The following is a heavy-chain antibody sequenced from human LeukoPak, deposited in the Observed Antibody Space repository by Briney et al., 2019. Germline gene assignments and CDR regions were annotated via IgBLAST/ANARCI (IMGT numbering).Heavy chain of an antibody. D-gene: IGHD3-22*01. CDR3: ARGFDKGGYYSFDY. J-gene: IGHJ4*02. CDR1: GFTFNNYD. CDR2: ISGSGAGT. Sequence: GGSLSVSCAASGFTFNNYDMPWVRQAPGKGLEWVSAISGSGAGTYYADYVEGRFTISRDKSKNTLYLQMNNLRAEDTAVYYCARGFDKGGYYSFDYWGQGTLVTVSS. V-gene: IGHV3-23*01.